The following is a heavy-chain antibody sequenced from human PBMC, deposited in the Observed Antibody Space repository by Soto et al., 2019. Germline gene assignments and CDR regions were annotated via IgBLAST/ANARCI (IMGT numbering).Heavy chain of an antibody. D-gene: IGHD2-15*01. CDR2: IYWHDDK. V-gene: IGHV2-5*01. CDR1: GFSLTTSGVG. CDR3: AHTHGGEFQY. J-gene: IGHJ4*02. Sequence: QITLKESGPTLVNPTQTLTLTCTFSGFSLTTSGVGVGWVRQPPGKALEWLAVIYWHDDKRYSPSLSSRLTTTKDTSKSQVVLTMTNVDPVDTATYFCAHTHGGEFQYGGQGTLVTVSA.